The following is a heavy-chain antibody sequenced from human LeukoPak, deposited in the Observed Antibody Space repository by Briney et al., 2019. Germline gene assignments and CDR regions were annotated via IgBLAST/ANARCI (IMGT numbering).Heavy chain of an antibody. D-gene: IGHD6-13*01. CDR1: GGTFSSYA. Sequence: SVKVSCKASGGTFSSYAISWVRQAPGQGLEWMGGIIPIFGTANYAQKFQGRVTITADESTSTAYMELSSLRSEDTAVYYCAKYSSSPAPDRPTKNWFDPWGQGTLVTVSS. CDR3: AKYSSSPAPDRPTKNWFDP. V-gene: IGHV1-69*13. J-gene: IGHJ5*02. CDR2: IIPIFGTA.